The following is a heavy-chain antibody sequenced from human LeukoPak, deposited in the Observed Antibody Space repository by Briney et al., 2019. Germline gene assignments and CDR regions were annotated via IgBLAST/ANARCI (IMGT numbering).Heavy chain of an antibody. V-gene: IGHV3-74*01. CDR1: GFTYSSYW. CDR3: ARARLTIFGVVTHFDY. J-gene: IGHJ4*02. Sequence: GGSLRLSCAASGFTYSSYWMHWVRQAPGKGLVWVSRINSDGSSTSYADSVKGRFTIYRDNAKNTLYLQMNSMRAEDRAVYYCARARLTIFGVVTHFDYWGQGTLVTVSS. CDR2: INSDGSST. D-gene: IGHD3-3*01.